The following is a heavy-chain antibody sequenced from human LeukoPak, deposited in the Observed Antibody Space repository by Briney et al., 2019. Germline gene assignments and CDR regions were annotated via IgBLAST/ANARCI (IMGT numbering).Heavy chain of an antibody. D-gene: IGHD3-9*01. V-gene: IGHV1-8*01. Sequence: AASVKVSCKASGYTFTSYDINWVRQATGQGLEWMGWMNPNSGNTGYAQKVQGRVTMTRNTSINTAYMELSSLRSEDTAVYYCARRVLLYDILTAYSRYYSSYMDVWGRGTTVTISS. CDR1: GYTFTSYD. J-gene: IGHJ6*03. CDR3: ARRVLLYDILTAYSRYYSSYMDV. CDR2: MNPNSGNT.